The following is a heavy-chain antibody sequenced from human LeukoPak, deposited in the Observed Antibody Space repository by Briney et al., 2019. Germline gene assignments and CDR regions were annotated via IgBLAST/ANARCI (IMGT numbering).Heavy chain of an antibody. J-gene: IGHJ5*02. CDR1: GGSISSSSYY. CDR2: IYYSGST. CDR3: ARQWYYDLWSGYYIAWFDP. Sequence: SETLSLTCTVSGGSISSSSYYWGWIRQPPGKGLEWIGSIYYSGSTYYNPSLKSRVTISVDTSKNQFSLKLSSVTAADTAVYYCARQWYYDLWSGYYIAWFDPWGQGTLVTVSS. D-gene: IGHD3-3*01. V-gene: IGHV4-39*01.